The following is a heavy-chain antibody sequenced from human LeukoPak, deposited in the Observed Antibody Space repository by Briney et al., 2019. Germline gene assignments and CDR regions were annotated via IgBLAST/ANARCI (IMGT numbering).Heavy chain of an antibody. CDR3: ARACARTNCYTED. CDR2: ISSSSSNI. V-gene: IGHV3-21*01. J-gene: IGHJ4*02. Sequence: GGSLRLSCAASGFTFSDYSMNWVRQAPGKGLEWVSSISSSSSNIYYADSVKGRSTISRDNAKDSLYLEMNSLRAEDTAVYYCARACARTNCYTEDWGQGTLVTVSS. CDR1: GFTFSDYS. D-gene: IGHD2-2*01.